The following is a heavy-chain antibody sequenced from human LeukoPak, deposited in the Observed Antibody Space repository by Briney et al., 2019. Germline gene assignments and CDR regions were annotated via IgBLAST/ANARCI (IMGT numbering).Heavy chain of an antibody. D-gene: IGHD5-24*01. CDR2: IYCSGSS. Sequence: SETLSLTCTVSGGSINNGGYYWSWIRQHPGKGLEWIGYIYCSGSSYYNPSLRSRVTISVDTSKNHFSLKLSSVTAADTAVYYCARNRDGYNSFDYWGQGTLVTVSS. CDR3: ARNRDGYNSFDY. CDR1: GGSINNGGYY. V-gene: IGHV4-31*03. J-gene: IGHJ4*02.